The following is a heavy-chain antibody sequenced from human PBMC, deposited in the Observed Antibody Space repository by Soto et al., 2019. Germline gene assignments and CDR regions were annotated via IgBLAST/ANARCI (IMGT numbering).Heavy chain of an antibody. CDR1: GFTFSSYG. CDR3: ARDPTDSSSLYNWFDP. D-gene: IGHD6-6*01. CDR2: IWYDGSNK. Sequence: PGGSLGLSCAASGFTFSSYGMHWVRQAPGKGLEWVAVIWYDGSNKYYADSVKGRFTISRDNSKNTLYLQMNSLRAEDTAVYYCARDPTDSSSLYNWFDPWGQGTLVTVSS. V-gene: IGHV3-33*01. J-gene: IGHJ5*02.